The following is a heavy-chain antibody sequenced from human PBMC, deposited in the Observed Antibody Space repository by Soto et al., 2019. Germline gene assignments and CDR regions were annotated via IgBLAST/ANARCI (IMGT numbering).Heavy chain of an antibody. CDR2: ISSSSSTI. Sequence: PGGSLRLSCAASGFTFSSYSMNWVRQAPGKGLEWVSYISSSSSTIYYADSVKGRFTISRDNAKNSLYLQMNSLRAEDTAVYYCARARPGSTNNPRGYYYYYYMDVWGKGTKVTVSS. CDR3: ARARPGSTNNPRGYYYYYYMDV. D-gene: IGHD2-2*01. V-gene: IGHV3-48*01. J-gene: IGHJ6*03. CDR1: GFTFSSYS.